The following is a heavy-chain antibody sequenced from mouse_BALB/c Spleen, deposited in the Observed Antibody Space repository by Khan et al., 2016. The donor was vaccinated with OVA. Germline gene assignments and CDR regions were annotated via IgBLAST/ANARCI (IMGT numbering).Heavy chain of an antibody. CDR3: ARLAYYYNSEGFAY. CDR1: GFTFSTYG. D-gene: IGHD1-1*01. CDR2: ISSGGSYT. Sequence: EVQLVESGGDLVKPGGSLKLSCAASGFTFSTYGMSWVRQTPDKRLEWVATISSGGSYTYYPDNVKGRFTISRDNAKNTLYLQMSSLKSEDTAMYYCARLAYYYNSEGFAYCGQGTLVTVSA. V-gene: IGHV5-6*01. J-gene: IGHJ3*01.